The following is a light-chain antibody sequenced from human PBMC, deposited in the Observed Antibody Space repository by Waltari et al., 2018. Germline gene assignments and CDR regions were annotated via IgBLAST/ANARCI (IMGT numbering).Light chain of an antibody. CDR3: QRLDSLGT. J-gene: IGKJ1*01. CDR2: AAS. V-gene: IGKV1-9*01. Sequence: DIQLTQSPSFLSASVGDRITITCRASQGISNYLAWYQQKPGKVPNLMIYAASTLQSGVPSRFSGGGSGTEITLTISSLQPEDFATYYCQRLDSLGTFGQGTKVEI. CDR1: QGISNY.